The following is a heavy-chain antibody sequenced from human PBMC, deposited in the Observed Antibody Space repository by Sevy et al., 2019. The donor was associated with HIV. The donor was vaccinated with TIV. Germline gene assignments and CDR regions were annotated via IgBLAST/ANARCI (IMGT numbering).Heavy chain of an antibody. CDR3: ARHCSGGSCYSLLPHYYYGMDV. CDR2: IKEDGSER. CDR1: GSTFNMYW. D-gene: IGHD2-15*01. J-gene: IGHJ6*02. V-gene: IGHV3-7*01. Sequence: GGSLRLSCAASGSTFNMYWMTWVRQAPGKGLEWVANIKEDGSERNYLDSVKGRFTISRDNAKEPLYLQINSLRAEDTAVYYCARHCSGGSCYSLLPHYYYGMDVWGQGTTVTVSS.